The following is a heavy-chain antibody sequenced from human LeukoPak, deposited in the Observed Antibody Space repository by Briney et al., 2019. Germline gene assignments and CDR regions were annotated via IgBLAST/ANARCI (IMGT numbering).Heavy chain of an antibody. CDR2: IYHSGGT. J-gene: IGHJ4*02. CDR1: GYSISSGYY. D-gene: IGHD2-2*01. V-gene: IGHV4-38-2*02. Sequence: PSETLSLTCTVSGYSISSGYYWGWIRQPPGKGLEWIGSIYHSGGTYYNPSLKSRVTISVDTSKNQFSLKLSSVTAADTAVYSCARSPVQCSSSSCIGFHFDYWGQGTLVIASS. CDR3: ARSPVQCSSSSCIGFHFDY.